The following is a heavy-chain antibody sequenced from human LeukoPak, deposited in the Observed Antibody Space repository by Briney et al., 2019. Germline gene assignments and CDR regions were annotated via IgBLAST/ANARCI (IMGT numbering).Heavy chain of an antibody. CDR2: IYYSGST. V-gene: IGHV4-39*01. CDR3: ANLGYCSGGSCYHRWFDP. J-gene: IGHJ5*02. Sequence: SETLSLTCTVSGGSISSSSYYWGWIRQPPGKGLEWIGSIYYSGSTYYNPSLKSRVTISVDTSKNQFSLNLSSVTAADTAMYYCANLGYCSGGSCYHRWFDPWGQGTLVTVSS. CDR1: GGSISSSSYY. D-gene: IGHD2-15*01.